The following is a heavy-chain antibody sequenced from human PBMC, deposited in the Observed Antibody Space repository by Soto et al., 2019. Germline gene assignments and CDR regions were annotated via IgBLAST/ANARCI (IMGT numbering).Heavy chain of an antibody. D-gene: IGHD4-17*01. V-gene: IGHV3-11*01. CDR2: ISGSGRTI. CDR3: ARLPFPWRCFDP. J-gene: IGHJ5*02. CDR1: GIVFSDY. Sequence: GGSLRLSCAASGIVFSDYMSWVRQAPGKGLEWLSYISGSGRTIYSADSVKGRFTISRDNATNSLYLQMNNVRTEDTAVYYCARLPFPWRCFDPWGQGTLVTVSS.